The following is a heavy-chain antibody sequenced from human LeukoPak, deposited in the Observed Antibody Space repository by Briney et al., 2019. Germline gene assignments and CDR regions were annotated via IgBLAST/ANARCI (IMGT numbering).Heavy chain of an antibody. CDR2: IYYSGST. CDR3: ARERRGGGYSYEPTEYFQH. V-gene: IGHV4-31*03. CDR1: GGSISSGGYY. D-gene: IGHD5-18*01. Sequence: SETLSLTCTVSGGSISSGGYYWSWIRQHPGKGLEWIGYIYYSGSTYYNPSLKSRVTISVDTSKNQFSLKLSSVTAADTAVYYCARERRGGGYSYEPTEYFQHWGQGTLVTVSS. J-gene: IGHJ1*01.